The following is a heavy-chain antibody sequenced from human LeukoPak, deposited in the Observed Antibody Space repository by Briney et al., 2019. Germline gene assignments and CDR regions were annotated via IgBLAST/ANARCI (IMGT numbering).Heavy chain of an antibody. CDR1: GGTFSSYT. CDR2: IIPILGIA. CDR3: AKETIAARPDWFDP. J-gene: IGHJ5*02. D-gene: IGHD6-6*01. V-gene: IGHV1-69*04. Sequence: ASVKVSCKASGGTFSSYTITWVRQAPGQGLEWMGRIIPILGIANYAQKFQGRVTITADKSTRTAYMELSSLRSEDTAVYYCAKETIAARPDWFDPWRQATMVSV.